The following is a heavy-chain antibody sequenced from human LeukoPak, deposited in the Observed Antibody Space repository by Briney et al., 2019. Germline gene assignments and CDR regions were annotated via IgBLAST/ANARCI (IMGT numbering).Heavy chain of an antibody. V-gene: IGHV3-7*01. J-gene: IGHJ4*02. CDR3: ARDQNDYVWGSYRYRDYFDD. CDR1: GFTFSSYA. CDR2: IKQDGSEK. D-gene: IGHD3-16*02. Sequence: PGGSLRLSCATSGFTFSSYAMNWVRQAPGKGLEWVANIKQDGSEKYYVDSVKGRFTISRDNAKNSLYLQMNSLRAEDTAVYYCARDQNDYVWGSYRYRDYFDDWGQGTLVTVSS.